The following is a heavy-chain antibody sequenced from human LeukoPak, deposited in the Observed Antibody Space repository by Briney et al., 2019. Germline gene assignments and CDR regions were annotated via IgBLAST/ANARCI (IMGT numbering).Heavy chain of an antibody. V-gene: IGHV4-4*07. CDR2: IYTXGST. CDR3: AREGTSGGLNWLDP. CDR1: GGSISXXX. D-gene: IGHD3-10*01. Sequence: SETLSLTCTXSGGSISXXXXXXXXXPAGKGLXXXGRIYTXGSTNYNPXLKSRVXMSXDTXXNQFSLRLSSVNAADTAVYFCAREGTSGGLNWLDPWGQGTLVTVSS. J-gene: IGHJ5*02.